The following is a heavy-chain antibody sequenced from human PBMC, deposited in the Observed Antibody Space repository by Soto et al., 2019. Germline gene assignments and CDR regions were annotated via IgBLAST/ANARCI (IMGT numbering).Heavy chain of an antibody. D-gene: IGHD2-2*01. CDR2: ISSSGSTI. J-gene: IGHJ4*02. CDR1: GFTFSDYY. V-gene: IGHV3-11*01. CDR3: ASLLVPAACNDY. Sequence: GGSLRLSCAASGFTFSDYYMSWIRQAPGKGLEWVSYISSSGSTIYYADSVKGRFTISRDNAKNSLYLQMNSLIAEDTAVYYCASLLVPAACNDYWGQGTLVTVSS.